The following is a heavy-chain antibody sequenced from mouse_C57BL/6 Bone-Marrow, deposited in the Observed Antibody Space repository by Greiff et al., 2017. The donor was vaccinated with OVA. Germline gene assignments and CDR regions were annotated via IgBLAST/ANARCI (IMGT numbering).Heavy chain of an antibody. J-gene: IGHJ4*01. CDR2: INPNNGGT. Sequence: EVQLQQSGPELVKPGASVKISCKASGYTFTDYYMNWVKQSHGKSLEWIGDINPNNGGTSYNQKFKGKATLTVDKSSSTAFMELRSLTSDDAAVYYCARCGAGDYWGQGTSVTVSS. CDR3: ARCGAGDY. CDR1: GYTFTDYY. V-gene: IGHV1-26*01.